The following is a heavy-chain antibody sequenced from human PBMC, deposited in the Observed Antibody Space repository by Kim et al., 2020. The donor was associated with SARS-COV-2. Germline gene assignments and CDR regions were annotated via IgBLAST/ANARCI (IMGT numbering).Heavy chain of an antibody. CDR1: GYTLTELS. Sequence: ASVKVSCKVSGYTLTELSMHWVRQAPGKGLEWMGGFDPEDGETIYAQKFQGRVTMTEDTSTDTAYMELSSLRSEDTAVYYCATAGIVVVPAAERQSYYYYGMDVWGQGTTVTVSS. V-gene: IGHV1-24*01. CDR3: ATAGIVVVPAAERQSYYYYGMDV. D-gene: IGHD2-2*01. CDR2: FDPEDGET. J-gene: IGHJ6*02.